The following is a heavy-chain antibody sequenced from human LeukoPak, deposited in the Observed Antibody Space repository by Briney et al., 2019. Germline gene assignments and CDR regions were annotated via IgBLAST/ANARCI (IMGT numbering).Heavy chain of an antibody. CDR2: ISGSGGST. Sequence: GGSLRLSCAASGFTFSSYAMSWVRQAPGKGLEWVSAISGSGGSTYYADSVKGRFTISRENSKNTLYLQMNSLRAEDTAVYYCAKGRTYYYGSGSLTNFMWYFDYWGQGTLVTVSS. V-gene: IGHV3-23*01. CDR1: GFTFSSYA. CDR3: AKGRTYYYGSGSLTNFMWYFDY. J-gene: IGHJ4*02. D-gene: IGHD3-10*01.